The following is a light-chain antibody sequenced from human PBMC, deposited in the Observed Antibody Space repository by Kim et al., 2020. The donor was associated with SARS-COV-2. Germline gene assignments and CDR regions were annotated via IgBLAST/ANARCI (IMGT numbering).Light chain of an antibody. CDR3: QVWDSDTVV. Sequence: SVPLGQTARITCGGDNIETKNVRWYQQRPGQAPVLVIFLDSDRPSGIPERFSGSNSGNTAALTITGAQAGDEADYYCQVWDSDTVVFGGGTKVTVL. J-gene: IGLJ2*01. CDR1: NIETKN. V-gene: IGLV3-9*01. CDR2: LDS.